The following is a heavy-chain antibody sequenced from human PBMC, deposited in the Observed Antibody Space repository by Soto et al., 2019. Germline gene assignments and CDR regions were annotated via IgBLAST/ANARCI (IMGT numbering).Heavy chain of an antibody. CDR3: AKWGYDFWSGYWGLDP. Sequence: GGSLRLSCAPSGFPFSSYAMSWVRQAPGTGLEWVSAISGSGGSTYYADSVKGRFTMSRDNSKNTLYLQMNSLRAEETAEYYCAKWGYDFWSGYWGLDPWGQGTLVTVSS. D-gene: IGHD3-3*01. CDR2: ISGSGGST. V-gene: IGHV3-23*01. CDR1: GFPFSSYA. J-gene: IGHJ5*02.